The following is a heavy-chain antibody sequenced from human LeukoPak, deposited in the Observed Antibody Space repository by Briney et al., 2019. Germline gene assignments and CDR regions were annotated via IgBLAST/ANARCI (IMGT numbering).Heavy chain of an antibody. Sequence: GGSLRLSCAASGFTFSSYAMSWVRQAPGKGLEWVSAISGSGGSTYYADSVKGRFTISRDNSKNTLYLQMNSLRAEDTAVYHCAKPNGYYSNYPFDYWGQGTLVTVSS. J-gene: IGHJ4*02. V-gene: IGHV3-23*01. CDR2: ISGSGGST. CDR1: GFTFSSYA. CDR3: AKPNGYYSNYPFDY. D-gene: IGHD4-11*01.